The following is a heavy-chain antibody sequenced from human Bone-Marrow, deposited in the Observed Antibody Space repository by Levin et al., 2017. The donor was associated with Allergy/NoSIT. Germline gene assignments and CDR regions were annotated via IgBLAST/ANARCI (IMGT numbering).Heavy chain of an antibody. D-gene: IGHD1-26*01. Sequence: GGSLRLSCAASGFTFSSYSMNWVRQTPGKGLEWLSYISRFSRSTYYADSVKGRFTISRDNANNSLYLQMTSLRAEDTGVYFCVRDEWGETGMNDYYYGMDVWGQGTTVTVSS. CDR3: VRDEWGETGMNDYYYGMDV. J-gene: IGHJ6*02. CDR2: ISRFSRST. CDR1: GFTFSSYS. V-gene: IGHV3-48*01.